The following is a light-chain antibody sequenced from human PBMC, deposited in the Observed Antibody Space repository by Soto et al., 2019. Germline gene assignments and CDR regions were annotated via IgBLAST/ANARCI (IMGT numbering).Light chain of an antibody. CDR3: SSYTSSNTLV. Sequence: QSALTQPASVSGSPGQSITISCTGTSSDVGGYDYVSWYQQYPGKAPKLMIYDVSNRPSGVSNRFSGSKSGNTASLTISGLQAEDEAEYYCSSYTSSNTLVFGGGTQLTVL. CDR1: SSDVGGYDY. J-gene: IGLJ2*01. V-gene: IGLV2-14*01. CDR2: DVS.